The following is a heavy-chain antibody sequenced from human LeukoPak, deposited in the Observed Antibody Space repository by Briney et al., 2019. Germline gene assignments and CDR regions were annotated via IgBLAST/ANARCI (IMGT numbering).Heavy chain of an antibody. V-gene: IGHV4-34*01. D-gene: IGHD2-21*02. J-gene: IGHJ4*02. Sequence: SSETLSLTCAVYGGSFSGYYWSWIRQPPGKGLEWIGEINHSGSTNYNPSPKSRVTISVDTSKNQFSLKLSSVTAADTAVYYCAATQHIVVVTASPLPFDYWGQGTLVTVSS. CDR3: AATQHIVVVTASPLPFDY. CDR1: GGSFSGYY. CDR2: INHSGST.